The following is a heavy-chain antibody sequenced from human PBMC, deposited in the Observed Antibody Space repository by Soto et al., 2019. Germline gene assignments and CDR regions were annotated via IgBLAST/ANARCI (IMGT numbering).Heavy chain of an antibody. V-gene: IGHV3-33*01. CDR2: IWYDGSNK. D-gene: IGHD3-10*01. J-gene: IGHJ4*02. CDR1: GFTFSSYG. Sequence: QVQLVESGGGVVQPGRSLRLSCAASGFTFSSYGMHWVRQAPGKGLEWVAVIWYDGSNKYYADSVKGRFTISRDNSKNTLYLQMNSLRAEDTAVHYCAREGYYGSGSFYYFDYWGQGTLVTVSS. CDR3: AREGYYGSGSFYYFDY.